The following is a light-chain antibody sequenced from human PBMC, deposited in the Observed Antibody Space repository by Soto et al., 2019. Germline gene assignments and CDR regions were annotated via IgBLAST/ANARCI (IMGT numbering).Light chain of an antibody. CDR1: QTISGW. CDR3: LQYNGYYRT. V-gene: IGKV1-5*01. Sequence: DIQMTKSPATLSASVGETVTITCRASQTISGWLDWYQQRPGKAPNLLIFDASTLESGVPSRFSGSGSGTTFTLTISSLQADDFATYYCLQYNGYYRTFGQGTKVDIK. J-gene: IGKJ1*01. CDR2: DAS.